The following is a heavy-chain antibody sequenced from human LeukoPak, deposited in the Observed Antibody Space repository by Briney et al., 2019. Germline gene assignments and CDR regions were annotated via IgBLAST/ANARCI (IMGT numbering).Heavy chain of an antibody. V-gene: IGHV5-51*01. CDR1: GYSFTTYW. J-gene: IGHJ6*02. CDR3: ARFYSYTMDV. CDR2: IYPGDSDI. Sequence: GESPKISCKGSGYSFTTYWVAWVRQMPGKGLEWMGIIYPGDSDIRYSPSSQGQVSISADKSISTAYLQWSSLKASDTAKYYCARFYSYTMDVWGPGTTVTVSS.